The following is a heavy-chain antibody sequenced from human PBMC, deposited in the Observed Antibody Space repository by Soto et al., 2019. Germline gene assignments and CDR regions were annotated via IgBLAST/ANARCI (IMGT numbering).Heavy chain of an antibody. CDR1: GFTFSSYA. CDR3: AKVRPLMDCTRTSCLGAFDI. CDR2: ITASGDTT. V-gene: IGHV3-23*01. D-gene: IGHD2-2*01. Sequence: EVQLLESGGGLVQPGGSLRLSCAASGFTFSSYAMSWVRQAPGKGLEWDSAITASGDTTYYADSVKGRFTISRDNSKSTMYLQMNIRRAEATAVYYCAKVRPLMDCTRTSCLGAFDIWGQGTMVTVSS. J-gene: IGHJ3*02.